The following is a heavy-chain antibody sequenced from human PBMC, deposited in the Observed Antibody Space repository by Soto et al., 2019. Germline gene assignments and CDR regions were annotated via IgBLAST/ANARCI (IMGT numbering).Heavy chain of an antibody. V-gene: IGHV3-23*01. Sequence: GGSLLLSCVASVLTFGIRAMTWVRRAPGEGLQWVSTITDTGGDAKYADSVRGRFVISRDNSKKTLYLQMTSLTAEDSAMYYCARGSTDSYQGSRIFDFWGRGTMVTVSS. D-gene: IGHD3-10*01. CDR2: ITDTGGDA. CDR1: VLTFGIRA. J-gene: IGHJ4*02. CDR3: ARGSTDSYQGSRIFDF.